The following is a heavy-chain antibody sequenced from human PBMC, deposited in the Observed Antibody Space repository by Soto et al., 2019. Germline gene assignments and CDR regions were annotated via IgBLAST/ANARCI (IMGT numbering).Heavy chain of an antibody. CDR1: GRSISSGCYY. CDR2: IYYSGST. V-gene: IGHV4-31*03. CDR3: AREVAAAGTSGYLYGMDV. D-gene: IGHD6-13*01. J-gene: IGHJ6*02. Sequence: TLSLTCTVSGRSISSGCYYWSWIRQHPEKGLEWIGYIYYSGSTYYNPSLKSRVTISVDTSKNQFSLKLSSVTAADTAVYYCAREVAAAGTSGYLYGMDVWGQGTTVTVS.